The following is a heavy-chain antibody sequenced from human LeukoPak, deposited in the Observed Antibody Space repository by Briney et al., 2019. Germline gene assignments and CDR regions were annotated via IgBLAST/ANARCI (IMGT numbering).Heavy chain of an antibody. J-gene: IGHJ3*01. CDR3: AKRADYYDSSRALYDAFDL. V-gene: IGHV3-30*02. Sequence: GSLRLSCAASGFIFRTYGMHWVRQAPGKGLEWVTFIRYDGSDKYYADSVKGRFTISRDNSKNTLFLQMNSLRAEDTAVYYCAKRADYYDSSRALYDAFDLWGQGTMVTVSS. D-gene: IGHD3-16*01. CDR2: IRYDGSDK. CDR1: GFIFRTYG.